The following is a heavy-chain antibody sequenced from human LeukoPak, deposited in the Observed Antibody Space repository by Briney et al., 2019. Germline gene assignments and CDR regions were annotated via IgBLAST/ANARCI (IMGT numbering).Heavy chain of an antibody. CDR3: ARAIRLRRVPYYYYGMDV. CDR2: MNPNSGNT. D-gene: IGHD6-25*01. J-gene: IGHJ6*02. V-gene: IGHV1-8*01. Sequence: ASVKVSCKASGYTFTSSDINWVRQATGQGLEWMGWMNPNSGNTGYAQKFQGRVTMTRNTSISTAYMELSSLRSEDTAVYYCARAIRLRRVPYYYYGMDVWGQGTTVTVSS. CDR1: GYTFTSSD.